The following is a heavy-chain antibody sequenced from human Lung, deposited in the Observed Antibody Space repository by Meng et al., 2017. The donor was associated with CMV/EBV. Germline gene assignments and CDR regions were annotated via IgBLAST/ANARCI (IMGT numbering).Heavy chain of an antibody. CDR1: GFIFSNYA. CDR3: ARDDGSYSSSSEDFDY. V-gene: IGHV3-21*01. Sequence: ESXKISXAASGFIFSNYAMSWVRQAPGKGLEWISSISSSSSYIYYADSVKGRFTISRDNARKSLYLQMNSLRVEDTAVYYCARDDGSYSSSSEDFDYWGQGTLVXVSS. D-gene: IGHD6-6*01. CDR2: ISSSSSYI. J-gene: IGHJ4*02.